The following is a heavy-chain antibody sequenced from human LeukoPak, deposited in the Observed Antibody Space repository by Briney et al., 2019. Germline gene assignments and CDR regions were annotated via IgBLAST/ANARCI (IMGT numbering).Heavy chain of an antibody. V-gene: IGHV3-48*02. CDR2: ISSSSSTI. D-gene: IGHD3-10*01. J-gene: IGHJ4*02. Sequence: PGGSLRLSCAASGFTFSSYSMSWVRQAPGKGLEWVSYISSSSSTIHYADSVKGRFTISRDNAKNSLYLEMNSLRDEDTAVYYCARWGITRFDYWGQGTLVTVSS. CDR1: GFTFSSYS. CDR3: ARWGITRFDY.